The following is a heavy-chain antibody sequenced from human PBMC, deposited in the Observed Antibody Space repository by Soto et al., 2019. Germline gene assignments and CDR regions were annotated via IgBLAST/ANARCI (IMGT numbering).Heavy chain of an antibody. CDR2: IYSSGST. CDR3: ARGDRYYDSSGYYYPFPLDY. V-gene: IGHV4-59*01. CDR1: GGSISSYY. D-gene: IGHD3-22*01. Sequence: SETLSLTCTVSGGSISSYYWSWIRQPPGKGLEWIGYIYSSGSTNYNPSLKSRVTISVDTSKNQFSLKLSSVTAADTAVYYCARGDRYYDSSGYYYPFPLDYWGQGTLVTVSS. J-gene: IGHJ4*02.